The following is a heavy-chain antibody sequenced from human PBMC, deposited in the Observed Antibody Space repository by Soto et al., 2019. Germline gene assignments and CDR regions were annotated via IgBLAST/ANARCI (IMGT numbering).Heavy chain of an antibody. D-gene: IGHD5-18*01. V-gene: IGHV1-8*01. CDR1: GYTFTSLD. J-gene: IGHJ4*02. CDR2: MSPNSGNT. CDR3: ARGVTAGVDY. Sequence: QVQLVQSGAEVKKPGASVKVSCKASGYTFTSLDINWVRQATGQGLEWMGWMSPNSGNTGYAQKFKCRGTMTRDTSISTAYMELSSLISEDTAVYYCARGVTAGVDYWGQGTLVTVSS.